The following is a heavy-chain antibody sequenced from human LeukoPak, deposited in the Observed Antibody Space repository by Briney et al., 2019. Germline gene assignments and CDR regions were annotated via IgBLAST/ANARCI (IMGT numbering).Heavy chain of an antibody. CDR2: ISPKSGGT. CDR3: ARREYCSSTSCLNY. CDR1: GNTFTDYY. D-gene: IGHD2-2*01. V-gene: IGHV1-2*02. Sequence: ASVKVSCKASGNTFTDYYMQWVRQAPGQGLEWMGWISPKSGGTKYVQSFQGRVTMTRDTSITTAYMELSSLRSEDTAVYYCARREYCSSTSCLNYWGQGTLVTVSS. J-gene: IGHJ4*02.